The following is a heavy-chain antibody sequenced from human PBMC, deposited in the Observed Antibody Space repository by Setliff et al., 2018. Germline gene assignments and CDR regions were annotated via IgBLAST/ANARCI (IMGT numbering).Heavy chain of an antibody. D-gene: IGHD2-15*01. V-gene: IGHV1-18*01. CDR3: ARGRGPDIVVTIPGDY. Sequence: GPSVKVSCKTSGYNFITLGINWVRQAPGQGLEWVGWISPYSGKTDYAQKFQGRVIMTIDPSATTAYMELKALRSDDTAVYYCARGRGPDIVVTIPGDYWGQGTQVTVSS. CDR1: GYNFITLG. J-gene: IGHJ4*02. CDR2: ISPYSGKT.